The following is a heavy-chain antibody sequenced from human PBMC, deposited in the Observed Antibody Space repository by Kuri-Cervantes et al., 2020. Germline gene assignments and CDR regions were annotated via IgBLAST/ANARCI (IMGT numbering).Heavy chain of an antibody. CDR1: GFTIRDYY. J-gene: IGHJ5*02. V-gene: IGHV3-11*04. D-gene: IGHD4-17*01. CDR3: ASGRVTTTRWFDP. Sequence: GGSLRLSCAASGFTIRDYYMSWIRQAPGKGLEWISSISGSGSPVSYADSVKGRFTISRDNAKNSLYLQMNSLRAEDTAVYYCASGRVTTTRWFDPWGQGTLVTVSS. CDR2: ISGSGSPV.